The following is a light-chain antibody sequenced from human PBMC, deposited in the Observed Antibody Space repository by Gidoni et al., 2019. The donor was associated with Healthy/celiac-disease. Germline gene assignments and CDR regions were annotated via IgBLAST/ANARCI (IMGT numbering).Light chain of an antibody. CDR1: QSISSY. J-gene: IGKJ2*01. V-gene: IGKV1-39*01. Sequence: DIQMTQSPSSLFASVGDRVTITCRASQSISSYLNWYQQKPGKAPKLLIYAASSLQSGVPSRFSGSGSGTDFTLTISSLQPEDFATYYCQQSYSTPQTFXXXTKLEIK. CDR2: AAS. CDR3: QQSYSTPQT.